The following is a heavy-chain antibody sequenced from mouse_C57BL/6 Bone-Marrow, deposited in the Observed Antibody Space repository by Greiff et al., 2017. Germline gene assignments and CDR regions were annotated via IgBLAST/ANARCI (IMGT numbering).Heavy chain of an antibody. Sequence: VQLKESGAELVRPGASVTLSCKASGYTFTDYEMHWVKQTPVHGLEWIGAIDPETGGTAYTQKFKGKAILTADKSSSTAYMELRSLPSEDSAVYYCTNPPSYYSYSFDYWGQGTTLTVSS. CDR2: IDPETGGT. V-gene: IGHV1-15*01. D-gene: IGHD2-10*01. J-gene: IGHJ2*01. CDR3: TNPPSYYSYSFDY. CDR1: GYTFTDYE.